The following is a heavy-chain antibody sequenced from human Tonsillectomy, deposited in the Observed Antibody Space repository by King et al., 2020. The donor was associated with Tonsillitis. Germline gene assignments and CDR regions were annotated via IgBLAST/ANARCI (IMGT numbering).Heavy chain of an antibody. Sequence: VQLVESGGGVVQPGTSLRLSCAASGFSFSSYGMHWVRQAPGKGPDWVAVIWYDGSDKRYADSVKGRFTISRDNSKNTLYLQMNSLRADDTAVYYCGRATYCSSTNCAFYYGMDVWGQGTTVTVSS. D-gene: IGHD2-2*01. CDR3: GRATYCSSTNCAFYYGMDV. CDR2: IWYDGSDK. V-gene: IGHV3-33*01. CDR1: GFSFSSYG. J-gene: IGHJ6*02.